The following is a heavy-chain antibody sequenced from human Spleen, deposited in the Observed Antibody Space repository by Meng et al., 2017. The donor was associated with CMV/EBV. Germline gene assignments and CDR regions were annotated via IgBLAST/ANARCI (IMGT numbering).Heavy chain of an antibody. CDR2: ISSSGSTI. J-gene: IGHJ6*02. Sequence: GGSLRLSCAASGFTFSSYEMNWVRQAPGKGLEWVSYISSSGSTIYYADSVKGRFTISRDNAKNSLYLQMNSLRAEDTAIYYCARDCWSFGELFQKPAGMDVWGQGTTVTVSS. CDR3: ARDCWSFGELFQKPAGMDV. CDR1: GFTFSSYE. V-gene: IGHV3-48*03. D-gene: IGHD3-10*01.